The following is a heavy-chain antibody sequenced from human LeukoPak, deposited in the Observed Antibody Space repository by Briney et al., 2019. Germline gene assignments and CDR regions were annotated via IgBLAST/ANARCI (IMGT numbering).Heavy chain of an antibody. D-gene: IGHD3-10*01. J-gene: IGHJ4*02. V-gene: IGHV3-30-3*01. CDR3: AREEVDGSGSYYNDY. CDR1: GFTFTSYA. CDR2: ISYDGSNK. Sequence: GRSLRLSCAASGFTFTSYAMHWVRQAPGKGLEWVAVISYDGSNKYYADSVKGRFTISRDNAKNSLYLQMNSLRAEDTAVYYCAREEVDGSGSYYNDYWGQGTLVTVSS.